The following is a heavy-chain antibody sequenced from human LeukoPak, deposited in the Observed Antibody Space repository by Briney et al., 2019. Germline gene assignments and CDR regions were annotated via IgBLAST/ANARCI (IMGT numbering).Heavy chain of an antibody. CDR1: GGTFSSYA. V-gene: IGHV1-69*05. J-gene: IGHJ4*02. D-gene: IGHD3-10*01. CDR3: ARVDYYGSGSYYNIGYYFDY. CDR2: IIPIFGTA. Sequence: GASVKVSCKASGGTFSSYAISWVRPAPGQGLEWMGGIIPIFGTANYAQKFQGRVTITTDESTSTAYMELSSLRSEDTAVYYCARVDYYGSGSYYNIGYYFDYWGQGTLVTVSS.